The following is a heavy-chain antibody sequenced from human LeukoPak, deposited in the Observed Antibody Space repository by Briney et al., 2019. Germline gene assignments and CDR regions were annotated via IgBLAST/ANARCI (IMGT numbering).Heavy chain of an antibody. V-gene: IGHV3-30*18. CDR3: AKGGRDYGDYFDY. D-gene: IGHD4-17*01. CDR1: TFTFSSYD. CDR2: ISYDGSNK. Sequence: GGSLRLSCAASTFTFSSYDMHWVRQAPGKGLEWVAFISYDGSNKYYADSVKGRFTISRDNSKNTLYLQMNSLRTEDTAVYYCAKGGRDYGDYFDYWGQGTLVTVSS. J-gene: IGHJ4*02.